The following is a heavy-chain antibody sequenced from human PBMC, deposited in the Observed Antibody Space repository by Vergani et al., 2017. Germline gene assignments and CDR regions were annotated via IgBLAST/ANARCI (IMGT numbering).Heavy chain of an antibody. V-gene: IGHV3-48*01. Sequence: EVHLEESGGGLVQPGGSLRLSCAASGFTFSDFGMNWVRQAPGKGLEWLSYISTSSRTIYYADSVKGRFTISRDNAKNSLSLQMNSLRAEDTAVYFCVRDAPPEGFDIWGQGTMVTVSS. CDR1: GFTFSDFG. J-gene: IGHJ3*02. CDR3: VRDAPPEGFDI. CDR2: ISTSSRTI.